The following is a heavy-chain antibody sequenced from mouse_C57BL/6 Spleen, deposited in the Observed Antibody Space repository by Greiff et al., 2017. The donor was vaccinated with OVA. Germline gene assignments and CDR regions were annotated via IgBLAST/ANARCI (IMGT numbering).Heavy chain of an antibody. J-gene: IGHJ3*01. D-gene: IGHD2-1*01. Sequence: EVKLMESEGGLVQPGSSMKLSCTASGFTFSDYYMAWVRQVPEKGLEWVANINYDGSSTYYLDSLKSRFIISRDNAKNILYLQMSSLKSEDTATYYCAREEGNQAWFAYWGQGTLVTVSA. CDR3: AREEGNQAWFAY. CDR2: INYDGSST. CDR1: GFTFSDYY. V-gene: IGHV5-16*01.